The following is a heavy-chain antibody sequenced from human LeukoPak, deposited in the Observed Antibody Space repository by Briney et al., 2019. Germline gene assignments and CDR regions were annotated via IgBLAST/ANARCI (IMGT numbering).Heavy chain of an antibody. J-gene: IGHJ6*03. CDR2: INPNSGGT. Sequence: ASVKVSCKASGYTFTGYYMHWVRQAPGQGLEWMGWINPNSGGTNYAQKFQGRVTMTRDTSISTAYMELSRLRSDDTAVYYCARDHGYYYYMDVWGKGTTVTISS. CDR3: ARDHGYYYYMDV. CDR1: GYTFTGYY. V-gene: IGHV1-2*02.